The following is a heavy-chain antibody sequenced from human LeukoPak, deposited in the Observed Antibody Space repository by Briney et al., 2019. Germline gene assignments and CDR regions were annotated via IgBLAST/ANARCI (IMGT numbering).Heavy chain of an antibody. CDR3: ARDVEEMATIPEEDY. D-gene: IGHD5-24*01. CDR2: IIPILGIA. Sequence: ASVEVSCKASGGTFSSYAISWVRQAPGQGLEWMGRIIPILGIANYAQKFQGRVTITADKSTSTAYMELSSLRSEDTAVYYCARDVEEMATIPEEDYWGQGTLVTVSS. J-gene: IGHJ4*02. V-gene: IGHV1-69*04. CDR1: GGTFSSYA.